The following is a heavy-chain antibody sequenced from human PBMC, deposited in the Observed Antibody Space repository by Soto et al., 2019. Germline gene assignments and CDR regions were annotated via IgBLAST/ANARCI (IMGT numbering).Heavy chain of an antibody. V-gene: IGHV4-34*01. CDR1: GGSFSGYY. CDR3: ARGGLGSVTTSLDY. D-gene: IGHD4-17*01. J-gene: IGHJ4*02. CDR2: INHSGTT. Sequence: PSETLSLTCAVYGGSFSGYYWSWIRQPPGKGLEWIGEINHSGTTNYNPSLKSRVTISVDTSENQFSLKLASVTAADTAVYYCARGGLGSVTTSLDYWGRGTLVTVSS.